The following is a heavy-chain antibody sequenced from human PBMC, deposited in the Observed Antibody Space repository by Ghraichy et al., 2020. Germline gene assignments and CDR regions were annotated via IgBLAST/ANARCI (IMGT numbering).Heavy chain of an antibody. V-gene: IGHV4-39*01. D-gene: IGHD2-21*01. CDR3: ARNSTSGLFDS. J-gene: IGHJ4*02. CDR1: GDSIIRDFYY. Sequence: GSLNISCTVSGDSIIRDFYYWGWIRQPPGKGLEWIGSIYYSGSTHYNPSLKSRVTISVDTSKNQFSLRLSSVTAADTAVYYCARNSTSGLFDSWGRGTLVTVSS. CDR2: IYYSGST.